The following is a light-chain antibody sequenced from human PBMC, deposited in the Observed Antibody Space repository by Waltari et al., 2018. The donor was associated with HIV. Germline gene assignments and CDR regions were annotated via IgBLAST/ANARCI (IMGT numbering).Light chain of an antibody. V-gene: IGLV10-54*04. CDR2: RDN. CDR1: SNNAGNQG. Sequence: QAGLTQPPSVSKGMRQTATLTCTGNSNNAGNQGAAWLQQHQGHPPKLLSYRDNKRPSGISERFSASRSGNTASLTITGVQPEDEADYFCATWDISLSAVVFGGGTTLTVL. CDR3: ATWDISLSAVV. J-gene: IGLJ2*01.